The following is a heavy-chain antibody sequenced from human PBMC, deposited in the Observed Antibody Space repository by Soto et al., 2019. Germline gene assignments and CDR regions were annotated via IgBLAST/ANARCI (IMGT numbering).Heavy chain of an antibody. J-gene: IGHJ3*02. D-gene: IGHD1-7*01. CDR2: INHSGST. CDR3: ARVLVNWNYRAGAFDI. V-gene: IGHV4-61*01. CDR1: GGSVSSGSYY. Sequence: SETLSLTCTVSGGSVSSGSYYWSWIRQPPGKGLEWIGEINHSGSTNYNPSLKSRVTISVDTSKNQFSLKLSSVTAADTAVYYCARVLVNWNYRAGAFDIWGQGTMVTV.